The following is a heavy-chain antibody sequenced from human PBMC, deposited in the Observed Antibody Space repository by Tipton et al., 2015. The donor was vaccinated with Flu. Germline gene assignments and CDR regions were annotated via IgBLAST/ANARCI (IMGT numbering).Heavy chain of an antibody. Sequence: LSLTCAASGFTFSIYGMHWVRQAPGKGLGWVAVISFDGNTKYYADSIKGRFTISRDNSKSTLYLQMNSLRAEDTAAYYCVKGHGDYGDDAFDIWGQGTMVTVSP. CDR2: ISFDGNTK. D-gene: IGHD4-17*01. J-gene: IGHJ3*02. CDR1: GFTFSIYG. V-gene: IGHV3-30*18. CDR3: VKGHGDYGDDAFDI.